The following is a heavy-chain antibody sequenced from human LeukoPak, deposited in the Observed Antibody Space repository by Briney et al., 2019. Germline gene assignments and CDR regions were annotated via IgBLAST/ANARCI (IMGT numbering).Heavy chain of an antibody. CDR2: INSGGRST. Sequence: GGSLRLSCAASGFTFSSYWMHWVRQAPGKGLVWVSRINSGGRSTTYADSVKGRFTISRDNAKNTLNLQMNSLRVEDTAVYYCAREGGYYDSSGYAPNSDYWGQGTLVTVSS. D-gene: IGHD3-22*01. CDR3: AREGGYYDSSGYAPNSDY. V-gene: IGHV3-74*01. CDR1: GFTFSSYW. J-gene: IGHJ4*02.